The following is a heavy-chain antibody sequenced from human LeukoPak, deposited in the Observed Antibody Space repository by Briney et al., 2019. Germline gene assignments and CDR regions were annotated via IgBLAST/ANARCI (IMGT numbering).Heavy chain of an antibody. D-gene: IGHD3-22*01. CDR3: ARSRHSSGLFDY. CDR1: GYTFTGYY. J-gene: IGHJ4*02. Sequence: ASVKVSCKASGYTFTGYYMRWVRQAPGQGLEWMGWINPNSGGTNYAQKFQGRVTMTRDTSISTAYMELSRLRSDDTAVYYCARSRHSSGLFDYWGQGTLVTVSS. V-gene: IGHV1-2*02. CDR2: INPNSGGT.